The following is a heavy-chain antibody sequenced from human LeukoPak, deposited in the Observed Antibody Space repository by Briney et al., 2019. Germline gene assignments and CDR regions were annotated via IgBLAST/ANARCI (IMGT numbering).Heavy chain of an antibody. CDR2: IYYSGCA. CDR1: GGSISSYY. CDR3: ARTGVVATSYFFDY. Sequence: SETLSLTCTVSGGSISSYYWSWIRQPPGKGLEWIGFIYYSGCANYNPSLRSRVTISVDTSKNQFSLKLTSVTAADTAVYYCARTGVVATSYFFDYWGHGTLVTVSS. D-gene: IGHD5-12*01. J-gene: IGHJ4*01. V-gene: IGHV4-59*01.